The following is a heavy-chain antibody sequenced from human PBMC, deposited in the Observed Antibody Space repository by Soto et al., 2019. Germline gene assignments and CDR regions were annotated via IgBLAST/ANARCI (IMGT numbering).Heavy chain of an antibody. V-gene: IGHV4-59*08. Sequence: SETLSLTCTVSGGSISSYYRSWVRQPPGKGLEWIGYIYYSGSTNYNPSLKSRVTISVDTSKNQFSLKVTSVTAADTAVYYCARLGGYCSSTSCYGYYGMDVWGQGTTVTVSS. D-gene: IGHD2-2*01. CDR2: IYYSGST. CDR3: ARLGGYCSSTSCYGYYGMDV. J-gene: IGHJ6*02. CDR1: GGSISSYY.